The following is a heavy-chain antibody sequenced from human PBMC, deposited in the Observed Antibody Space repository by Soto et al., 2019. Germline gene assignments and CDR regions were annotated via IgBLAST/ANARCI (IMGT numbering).Heavy chain of an antibody. CDR1: GYTFTGYY. CDR3: AREGMDTRYYGMDV. CDR2: INPNSGGT. D-gene: IGHD5-18*01. Sequence: AALVKVSCKASGYTFTGYYMHWVRQAPGQGLEWMGWINPNSGGTNYAQKFQGWVTMTRDTSISTAYMELSRLRSDDTAVYYCAREGMDTRYYGMDVWGQGTTVTVSS. J-gene: IGHJ6*02. V-gene: IGHV1-2*04.